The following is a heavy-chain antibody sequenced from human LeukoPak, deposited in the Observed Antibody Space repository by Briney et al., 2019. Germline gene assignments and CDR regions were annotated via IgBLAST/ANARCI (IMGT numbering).Heavy chain of an antibody. V-gene: IGHV5-51*01. Sequence: GESLKISFKGSGYSFTSYWIGWVRQMPGKGLEWMGIIYPGDSDTRYSPSFQGRVTISADKFISTAYLQWSSLKASDTAMYYCARKQQLLWFDPWGQGTLVTVSS. D-gene: IGHD6-13*01. J-gene: IGHJ5*02. CDR1: GYSFTSYW. CDR3: ARKQQLLWFDP. CDR2: IYPGDSDT.